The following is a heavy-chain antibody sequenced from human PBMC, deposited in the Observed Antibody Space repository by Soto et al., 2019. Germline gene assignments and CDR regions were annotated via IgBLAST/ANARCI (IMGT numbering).Heavy chain of an antibody. D-gene: IGHD3-22*01. CDR3: AKGGTDDYYYDSSGYYPDY. CDR2: ISYDGSNK. J-gene: IGHJ4*02. Sequence: GGSLRLSCAASGFTFSSYGMHWVRQAPGKGLEWVAVISYDGSNKYYADSVKGRFTISRDNSKNTLYLQMNSLRAEDTAVYYCAKGGTDDYYYDSSGYYPDYWGQGTLVTVSS. V-gene: IGHV3-30*18. CDR1: GFTFSSYG.